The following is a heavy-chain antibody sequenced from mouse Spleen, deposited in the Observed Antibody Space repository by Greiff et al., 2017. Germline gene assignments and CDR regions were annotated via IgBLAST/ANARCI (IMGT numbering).Heavy chain of an antibody. CDR2: INSDGGST. J-gene: IGHJ3*01. CDR3: ARGGPKYGNYVLAY. D-gene: IGHD2-10*02. CDR1: EYEFSSHD. Sequence: EVQGVESGGGLVQPGESLKLSCESNEYEFSSHDMSWVRKTPEKRLELVAAINSDGGSTYYPDTMERRFIISRDNTKKTLYLQMSSLRSEDTALYYCARGGPKYGNYVLAYWGQGTLVTVSA. V-gene: IGHV5-2*01.